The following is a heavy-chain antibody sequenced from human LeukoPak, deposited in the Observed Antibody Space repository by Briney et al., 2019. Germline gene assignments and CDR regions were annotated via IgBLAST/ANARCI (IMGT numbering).Heavy chain of an antibody. Sequence: SETLSLTCTVSGGSISSHYWSWIRQPPGKGLEWIGYIYYSVSPNNNPSLKSRVTIAVDTSKSQFSLKLSSVAAADTSVYYCARGAEDCGGYPHGWFDPWGQGTLVTVSS. CDR3: ARGAEDCGGYPHGWFDP. D-gene: IGHD2-21*01. V-gene: IGHV4-59*11. CDR1: GGSISSHY. J-gene: IGHJ5*02. CDR2: IYYSVSP.